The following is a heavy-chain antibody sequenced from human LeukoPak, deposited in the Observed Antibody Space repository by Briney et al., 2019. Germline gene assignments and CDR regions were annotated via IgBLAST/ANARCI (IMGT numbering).Heavy chain of an antibody. D-gene: IGHD1-26*01. CDR1: GGTFSSYA. CDR3: ALGSSGGSEDWFDP. V-gene: IGHV1-69*13. Sequence: SVKVSCKASGGTFSSYAISWVRQAPGQGLEWMGGIIPIFGTANYAQKFQGRVTITADESTTTAYMELSSLRSEDTAVYYCALGSSGGSEDWFDPWGQGTLVTVSS. J-gene: IGHJ5*02. CDR2: IIPIFGTA.